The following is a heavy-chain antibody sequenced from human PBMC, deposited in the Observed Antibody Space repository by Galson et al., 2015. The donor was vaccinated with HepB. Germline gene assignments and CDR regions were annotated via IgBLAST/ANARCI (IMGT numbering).Heavy chain of an antibody. CDR1: GGSINNNNYY. Sequence: SETLSLTCTVSGGSINNNNYYWGWIRQSPGKGLEWIAGIHNSGSTYKNPSLKSRVTIFVDTSKNQFSLRLSSVTAADTAVYYCARLGRKVGVTASAAYDIWGQGTMVTVSS. J-gene: IGHJ3*02. CDR3: ARLGRKVGVTASAAYDI. V-gene: IGHV4-39*01. D-gene: IGHD1-26*01. CDR2: IHNSGST.